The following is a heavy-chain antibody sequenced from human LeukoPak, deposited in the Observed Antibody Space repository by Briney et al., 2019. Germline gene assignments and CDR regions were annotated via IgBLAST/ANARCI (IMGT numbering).Heavy chain of an antibody. V-gene: IGHV4-39*01. J-gene: IGHJ4*02. D-gene: IGHD3-22*01. CDR1: GGSISSSGYY. Sequence: PSETLSLTCIVSGGSISSSGYYWDWIRQPPGKGLEWIGNFYYTGSTYYNPSLKSRITISVDTSKNQFSLKLRSVTAADTAVYYCARWVITYFYDAWGQGTLVTVSS. CDR2: FYYTGST. CDR3: ARWVITYFYDA.